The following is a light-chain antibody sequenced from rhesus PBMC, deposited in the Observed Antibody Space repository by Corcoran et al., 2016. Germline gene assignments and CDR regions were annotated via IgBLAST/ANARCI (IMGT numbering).Light chain of an antibody. Sequence: QAALTQPRSVAGSPGQSVTISCTGSSSDIGGYNYVSWYQHHPGTAPKLMIYVVTKRPSGVSDRFSGSKSGYTASLTISGLQAEDEANYFCSSYAGRDTYIFGGRTRLTVL. CDR1: SSDIGGYNY. J-gene: IGLJ1*01. CDR3: SSYAGRDTYI. V-gene: IGLV2-32*02. CDR2: VVT.